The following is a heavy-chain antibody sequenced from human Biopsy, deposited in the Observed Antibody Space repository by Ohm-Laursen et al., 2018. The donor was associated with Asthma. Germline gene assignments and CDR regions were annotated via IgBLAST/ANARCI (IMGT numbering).Heavy chain of an antibody. V-gene: IGHV4-4*03. Sequence: PGTLSLTCAVSGGSINSSTWWSWVRQPPGKGLEWIGEFFHTGSTNYSPSLKSRVTMSVDTSKNQFSLKLTSVTATDTAVYYCARFDPGTDASGSYSGGALDPWGQGTLVTASS. CDR2: FFHTGST. J-gene: IGHJ5*02. CDR1: GGSINSSTW. CDR3: ARFDPGTDASGSYSGGALDP. D-gene: IGHD3-10*01.